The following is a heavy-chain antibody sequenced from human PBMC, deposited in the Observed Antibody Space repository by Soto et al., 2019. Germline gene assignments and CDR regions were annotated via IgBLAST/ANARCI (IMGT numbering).Heavy chain of an antibody. D-gene: IGHD2-15*01. Sequence: QVQLQESGPGLVKPSQTLSLTCTVSGGSISSGGYYWSWIRQHPGKGLEWIGYIYYSGSTYYNPSLKSRVTISVDTSKNQFSLKLSSVTAADTAVYYCARESGYCSGGSCYYFDYWGQGTLVTVSS. J-gene: IGHJ4*02. CDR1: GGSISSGGYY. CDR2: IYYSGST. V-gene: IGHV4-31*03. CDR3: ARESGYCSGGSCYYFDY.